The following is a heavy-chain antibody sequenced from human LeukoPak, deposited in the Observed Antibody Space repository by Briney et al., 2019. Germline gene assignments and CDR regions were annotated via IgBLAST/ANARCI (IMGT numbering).Heavy chain of an antibody. Sequence: GGSLRLSCAASGFTFSSYAMSWVRQAPGKGLEWVSAISGSGGSTYYADSVKGRFTISRDNSKNTLYLQMNSLRAEDTAVYYCVKNGGYSNYVGYNWFDPWGQGTLVTVSS. CDR2: ISGSGGST. J-gene: IGHJ5*02. CDR1: GFTFSSYA. D-gene: IGHD4-11*01. V-gene: IGHV3-23*01. CDR3: VKNGGYSNYVGYNWFDP.